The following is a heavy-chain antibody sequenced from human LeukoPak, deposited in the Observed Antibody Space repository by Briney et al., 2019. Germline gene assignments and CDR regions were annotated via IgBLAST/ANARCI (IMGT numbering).Heavy chain of an antibody. V-gene: IGHV3-30-3*01. J-gene: IGHJ6*03. CDR1: GFTFSSYA. D-gene: IGHD2/OR15-2a*01. CDR3: ARDGESPFSDNYYYYMDV. Sequence: GGSLRLSCAASGFTFSSYAMHWVRQAPGKGLEWVAVISYDGSNKYYADSVKGRFTISRDNSKNTLYLQMNSLRAEDTAVYYCARDGESPFSDNYYYYMDVWGKGTTVTVSS. CDR2: ISYDGSNK.